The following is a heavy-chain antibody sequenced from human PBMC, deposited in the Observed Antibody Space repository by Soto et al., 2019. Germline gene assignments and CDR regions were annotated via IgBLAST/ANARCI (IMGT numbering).Heavy chain of an antibody. V-gene: IGHV4-34*01. D-gene: IGHD2-15*01. CDR2: INHSGST. CDR1: GGSFSGYY. Sequence: PSETLSLTCAVYGGSFSGYYWSWIRQPPGKGLEWIGKINHSGSTNYNPSLKSRVTISVDTSKSHFSLKLSSVIAAETAVYYCARGKNYCSGGYCYEQFDNWGKGTLVTVS. CDR3: ARGKNYCSGGYCYEQFDN. J-gene: IGHJ4*02.